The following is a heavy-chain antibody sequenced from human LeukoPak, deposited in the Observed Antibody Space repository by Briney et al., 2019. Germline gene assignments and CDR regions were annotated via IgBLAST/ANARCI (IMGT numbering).Heavy chain of an antibody. Sequence: GGSLRLSCAASGFTFSSYGMHWVRQAPGKGLEWVAVISYDGSNKYYADSVKGRFTISRDNSKNTLYLQMNSLRAEDTAVYYCAKDSSDYDFWSGYLGDYYYYYYMDVWGKGTTVTVSS. CDR3: AKDSSDYDFWSGYLGDYYYYYYMDV. D-gene: IGHD3-3*01. CDR2: ISYDGSNK. CDR1: GFTFSSYG. J-gene: IGHJ6*03. V-gene: IGHV3-30*18.